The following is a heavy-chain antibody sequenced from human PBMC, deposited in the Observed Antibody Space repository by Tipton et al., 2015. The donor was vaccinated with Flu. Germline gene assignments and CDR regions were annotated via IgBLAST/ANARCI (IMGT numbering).Heavy chain of an antibody. Sequence: LRLSCSISGGFITSGRYYWSWIRQSAGRGLEWIGRIYTSGSTTYNPSLKSRVTISVDTSKNQFSLRLNSVTATDTAKYYCARDYCSGGICYPDYWGQGTLVTVSS. J-gene: IGHJ4*02. D-gene: IGHD2-15*01. CDR2: IYTSGST. CDR1: GGFITSGRYY. V-gene: IGHV4-61*02. CDR3: ARDYCSGGICYPDY.